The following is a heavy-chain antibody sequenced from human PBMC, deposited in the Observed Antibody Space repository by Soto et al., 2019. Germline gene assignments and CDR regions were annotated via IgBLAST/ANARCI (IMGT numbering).Heavy chain of an antibody. D-gene: IGHD6-19*01. CDR3: ARDLAVADFQH. CDR2: ISYDGSNK. V-gene: IGHV3-30-3*01. CDR1: GFTFSSYA. Sequence: GGSLRLSCAASGFTFSSYAMHWVRQAPGKGLEWVAVISYDGSNKYYADSVKGRFTISRDNSKNTLYLQMNSLRAEDTAVYYCARDLAVADFQHWGQGTLVTVSS. J-gene: IGHJ1*01.